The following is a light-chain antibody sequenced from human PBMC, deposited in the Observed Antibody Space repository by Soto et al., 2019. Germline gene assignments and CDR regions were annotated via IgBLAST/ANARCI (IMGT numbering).Light chain of an antibody. Sequence: QSVLTQPPSVSGAPRQRVTISCSGSRSNIGNNAVNLYQQFPGRAPKLLIYYDDLLPSGVSDRFSGSKSGPSASLAISGLQSEDEADYYCATWDDSLNGQVFGGGTKLTVL. V-gene: IGLV1-36*01. CDR2: YDD. J-gene: IGLJ2*01. CDR3: ATWDDSLNGQV. CDR1: RSNIGNNA.